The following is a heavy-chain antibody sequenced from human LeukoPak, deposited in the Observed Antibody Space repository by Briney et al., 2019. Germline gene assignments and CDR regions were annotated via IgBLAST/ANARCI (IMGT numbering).Heavy chain of an antibody. D-gene: IGHD5-18*01. CDR1: GVSISSGGYY. J-gene: IGHJ4*02. V-gene: IGHV4-31*03. Sequence: SQTLSLTCTVSGVSISSGGYYLSWIRQLPGQGLEWIGHVYYSGSTYYNPPLESRVTISIDTSRNQFSLKLSSVTAADTAVYYCARHVDTATDYFDYWGQGTLVTVSS. CDR2: VYYSGST. CDR3: ARHVDTATDYFDY.